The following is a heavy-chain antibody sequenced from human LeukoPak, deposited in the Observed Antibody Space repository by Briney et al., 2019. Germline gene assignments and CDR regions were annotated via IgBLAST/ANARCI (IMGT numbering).Heavy chain of an antibody. CDR1: GYTLTTYY. J-gene: IGHJ6*03. Sequence: ASVKVSCKASGYTLTTYYIHWVRQAPGQGLEWMGIIIPSGGSISYAQKFQGRVTMTGDMSTSTVYMELSSLRPEDTAVYYCARGGYYGSGSHYIPRYYYYYMDLWGEGTTVTVSS. CDR3: ARGGYYGSGSHYIPRYYYYYMDL. CDR2: IIPSGGSI. V-gene: IGHV1-46*01. D-gene: IGHD3-10*01.